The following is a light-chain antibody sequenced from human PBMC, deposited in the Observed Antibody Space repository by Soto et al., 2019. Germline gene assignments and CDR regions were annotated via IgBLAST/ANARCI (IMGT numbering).Light chain of an antibody. J-gene: IGKJ5*01. Sequence: EIVFTQSPGTLSLSPGERATLCCRASQTFSNSFLSWFQQIPGQAPRLLIYGASMRATGIPDRFSGSGSGTDFTLTISRLEPEDFAVYYCQQCGSSSTFGQGTRLEIK. CDR3: QQCGSSST. CDR2: GAS. CDR1: QTFSNSF. V-gene: IGKV3-20*01.